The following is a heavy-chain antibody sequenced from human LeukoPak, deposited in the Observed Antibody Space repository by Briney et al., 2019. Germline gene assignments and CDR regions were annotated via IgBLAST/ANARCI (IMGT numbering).Heavy chain of an antibody. V-gene: IGHV4-59*01. CDR2: IYYSGST. CDR3: ARGHSYGVGDAFDI. D-gene: IGHD5-18*01. Sequence: PSETLSLTCTVSGGSISSYYWSWIRQPPGKGLEWIGYIYYSGSTNYNPSLKSRVTVSVDTSKNQFSLKLSSVTAADTAVYYCARGHSYGVGDAFDIWGQGTMVTVSS. J-gene: IGHJ3*02. CDR1: GGSISSYY.